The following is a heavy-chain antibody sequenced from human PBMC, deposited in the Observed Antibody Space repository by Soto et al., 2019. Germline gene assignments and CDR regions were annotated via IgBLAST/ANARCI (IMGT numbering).Heavy chain of an antibody. D-gene: IGHD1-1*01. CDR1: GFTFSSYA. CDR3: AKGRTYNYANYFDP. J-gene: IGHJ5*02. V-gene: IGHV3-23*01. CDR2: MSGSGDNT. Sequence: EAQLLESGGDLVQPGGSLRLSCAASGFTFSSYAMSWVRQAPGKGPEWVSSMSGSGDNTYYADSVKGRFIISRDNSKNTLYLQMSSLRVDDTAVYSCAKGRTYNYANYFDPWGQGTLVTVSS.